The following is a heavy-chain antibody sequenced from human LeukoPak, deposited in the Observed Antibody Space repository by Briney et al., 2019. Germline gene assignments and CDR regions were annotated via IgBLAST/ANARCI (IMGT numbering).Heavy chain of an antibody. CDR1: GDSITSSSYY. CDR3: ARAQGVLRYFDWLDRGDY. Sequence: SETLSLTCTVSGDSITSSSYYWEWIRQPPGKGLEWIGSTFYSGSTYYNPSLKSRVTISVDTSKNQFSLKLSSVTAADTAVYYCARAQGVLRYFDWLDRGDYWGQGTLVTVSS. CDR2: TFYSGST. V-gene: IGHV4-39*01. D-gene: IGHD3-9*01. J-gene: IGHJ4*02.